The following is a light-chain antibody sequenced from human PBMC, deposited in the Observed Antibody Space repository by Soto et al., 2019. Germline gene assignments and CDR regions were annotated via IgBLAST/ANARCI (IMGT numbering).Light chain of an antibody. Sequence: SYELTQPPSVSVARGQTARVICGGNNIGSQSVHWYQQRLGQAPVLVVSDDSDRPSGIPERFSGSNSGNTATLTISRVEAGDEADYYCQVWDSSSDHYVFGTGTKVTVL. CDR2: DDS. CDR1: NIGSQS. CDR3: QVWDSSSDHYV. J-gene: IGLJ1*01. V-gene: IGLV3-21*02.